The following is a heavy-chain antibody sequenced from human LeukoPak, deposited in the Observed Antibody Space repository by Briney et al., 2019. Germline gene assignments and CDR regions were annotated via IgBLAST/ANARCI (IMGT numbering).Heavy chain of an antibody. Sequence: GGSLRLSCAASGFTFSSYWMSWVRQAPGKGLEWVSSISSSSSYIYYADSVKGRFTISRDNAKNSLYLQMNSLRAEDTAVYYCASPMVVAAKTFDYWGQGTLVTVSS. CDR1: GFTFSSYW. J-gene: IGHJ4*02. CDR2: ISSSSSYI. CDR3: ASPMVVAAKTFDY. V-gene: IGHV3-21*01. D-gene: IGHD2-15*01.